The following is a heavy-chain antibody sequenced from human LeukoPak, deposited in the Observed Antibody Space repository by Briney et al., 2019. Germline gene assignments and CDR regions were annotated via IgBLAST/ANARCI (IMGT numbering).Heavy chain of an antibody. Sequence: GGSLRLSCAASGFTFSSYGVSWVRQAPGKGLEWVSGISGSGHRTYYADSVKGRFTISRDNSKSTLYLQMNSLRAEDTAVYYCAKDWGEYFDYVWGSFTSFDSWGQGTLVTVSS. CDR3: AKDWGEYFDYVWGSFTSFDS. CDR2: ISGSGHRT. D-gene: IGHD3-16*01. J-gene: IGHJ4*02. V-gene: IGHV3-23*01. CDR1: GFTFSSYG.